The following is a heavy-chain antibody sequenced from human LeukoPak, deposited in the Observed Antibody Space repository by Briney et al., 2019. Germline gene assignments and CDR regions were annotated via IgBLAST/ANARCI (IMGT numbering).Heavy chain of an antibody. CDR2: ISGSGGST. CDR1: GLTFSSYP. V-gene: IGHV3-23*01. D-gene: IGHD1-26*01. J-gene: IGHJ3*02. CDR3: AKSSYSGSYPDAFDI. Sequence: GGSLRLSCAASGLTFSSYPMAWVPRAPGKGVEGVSAISGSGGSTYYADSVKGRFTISRDNSKNTLYLQMNSLRAEDTAVYYCAKSSYSGSYPDAFDIWGQGTMVTVSS.